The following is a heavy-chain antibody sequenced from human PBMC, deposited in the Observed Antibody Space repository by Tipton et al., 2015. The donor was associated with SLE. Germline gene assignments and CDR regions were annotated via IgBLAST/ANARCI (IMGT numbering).Heavy chain of an antibody. J-gene: IGHJ3*02. D-gene: IGHD6-19*01. CDR2: IKQDGSDK. V-gene: IGHV3-7*01. CDR3: ARDRAVAVSGTGRSDASDI. Sequence: GSLRLSCAASGFTFSSYWMSWVRQAPGKGLEWVANIKQDGSDKYYVDSVKGRFTISRDNAKNSLYLQMNSLRDEDTAVYYCARDRAVAVSGTGRSDASDIWGQGTMVTVSS. CDR1: GFTFSSYW.